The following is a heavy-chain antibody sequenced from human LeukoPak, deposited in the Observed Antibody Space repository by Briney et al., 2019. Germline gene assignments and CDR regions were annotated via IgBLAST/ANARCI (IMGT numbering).Heavy chain of an antibody. J-gene: IGHJ3*02. CDR2: IIPIFGTA. V-gene: IGHV1-69*06. Sequence: SVKVSCKASGGTFSSYAISWVRQAPGQGLEWMGGIIPIFGTANYAQKFQGRVTITADKSTSTAYMELSSLRSGDTAVYYSAKGAQQLLPWGTFDIWGQGTMVTVSP. D-gene: IGHD2-15*01. CDR1: GGTFSSYA. CDR3: AKGAQQLLPWGTFDI.